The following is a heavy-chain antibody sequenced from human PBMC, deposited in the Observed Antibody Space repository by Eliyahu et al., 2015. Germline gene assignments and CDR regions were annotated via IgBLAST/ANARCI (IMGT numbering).Heavy chain of an antibody. D-gene: IGHD4-17*01. Sequence: EVQLLESGGGLVQPGXSLRXSCXASGFXFXTFAMSWVRQAPGKGLEWVSVISGNGGRTYYADSVKGRFTISRDNSKNTLYLQMNSLRAEDTAVYYCAKSSESYGDSKTDYWGQGTLVTVSS. CDR1: GFXFXTFA. V-gene: IGHV3-23*01. CDR3: AKSSESYGDSKTDY. J-gene: IGHJ4*02. CDR2: ISGNGGRT.